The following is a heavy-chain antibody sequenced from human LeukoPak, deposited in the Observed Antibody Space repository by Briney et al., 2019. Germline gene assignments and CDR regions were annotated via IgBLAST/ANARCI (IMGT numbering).Heavy chain of an antibody. V-gene: IGHV1-2*06. D-gene: IGHD2-21*02. CDR3: TREGPGRDWATFDS. Sequence: ASVNVSCKASGYTFTGYYMHWVRQAPGQGLEWMGRINPSNGGTNYAQKFQGRVTMTRDTSISTVYMELSRLTSDDTAVYYCTREGPGRDWATFDSWGQGALVTVSS. J-gene: IGHJ4*02. CDR2: INPSNGGT. CDR1: GYTFTGYY.